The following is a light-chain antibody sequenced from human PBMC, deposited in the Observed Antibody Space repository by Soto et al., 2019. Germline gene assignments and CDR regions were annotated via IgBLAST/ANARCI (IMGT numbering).Light chain of an antibody. CDR1: QSVSSN. CDR3: QQYNSWPRT. V-gene: IGKV3-15*01. CDR2: GAS. J-gene: IGKJ1*01. Sequence: EIVLTQSPVTLSLSPGERATLSCRASQSVSSNLAWYQQKPGQAPRLLVYGASTRATTIPARFSGSGSGTEFTLSISSLQSEDFAVYYCQQYNSWPRTFGQGTKVDIK.